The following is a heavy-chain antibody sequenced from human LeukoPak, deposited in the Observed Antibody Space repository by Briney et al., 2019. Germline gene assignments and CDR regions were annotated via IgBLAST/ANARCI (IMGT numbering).Heavy chain of an antibody. V-gene: IGHV4-34*01. Sequence: SETLSLTCAVYGGSFSGYYWSWIPQPPGKGLEWIGEINHSGSTNYNPYLKSRVTISVDTSKNQFSLKLSSVTAADTAVYYFASSYYYDSSGYYYFDYWGQGTLVTVSS. D-gene: IGHD3-22*01. CDR3: ASSYYYDSSGYYYFDY. J-gene: IGHJ4*02. CDR1: GGSFSGYY. CDR2: INHSGST.